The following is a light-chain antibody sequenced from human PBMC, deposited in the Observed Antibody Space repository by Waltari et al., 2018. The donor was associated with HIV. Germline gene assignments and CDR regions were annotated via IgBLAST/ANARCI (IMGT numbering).Light chain of an antibody. V-gene: IGLV1-47*01. J-gene: IGLJ1*01. CDR2: RNN. CDR1: SPNIGNNS. CDR3: AAWDDSLGGHHV. Sequence: QSVLTQPPSASGTPGQRFTIPCSGSSPNIGNNSVYWYQQLPGTAPKLLIYRNNQRPSGVPDRFSGSKSGTSASLAISGLRSEDDADYYCAAWDDSLGGHHVLGTGTKVTVL.